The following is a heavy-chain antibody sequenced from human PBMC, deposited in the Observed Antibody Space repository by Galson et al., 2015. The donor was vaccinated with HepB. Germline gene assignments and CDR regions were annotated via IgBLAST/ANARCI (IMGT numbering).Heavy chain of an antibody. Sequence: SLRLSCAASGFTFSNYWMSWVRQAPGKGLEWVANIKPVGGEKYYVDSVKGRFTISRDNAQKSLYLQMNTLRSEDTAVYYCARDKLARYSSSRNYWYFDLWGRGTLVTVSS. CDR1: GFTFSNYW. V-gene: IGHV3-7*03. CDR3: ARDKLARYSSSRNYWYFDL. J-gene: IGHJ2*01. CDR2: IKPVGGEK. D-gene: IGHD6-13*01.